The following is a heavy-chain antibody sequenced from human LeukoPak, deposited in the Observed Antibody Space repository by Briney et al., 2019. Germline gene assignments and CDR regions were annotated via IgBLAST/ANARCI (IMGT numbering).Heavy chain of an antibody. CDR2: INHSGST. CDR3: APPKYSSSKD. V-gene: IGHV4-34*01. CDR1: GGSFSGYY. Sequence: PSETLSLTCAVYGGSFSGYYWGWIRQPPGKGLEWIGEINHSGSTNYNPSLKSRVTISVDTSKNQFSLKLSSVTASDTAVYYCAPPKYSSSKDCGQGILVTVSS. J-gene: IGHJ4*02. D-gene: IGHD6-13*01.